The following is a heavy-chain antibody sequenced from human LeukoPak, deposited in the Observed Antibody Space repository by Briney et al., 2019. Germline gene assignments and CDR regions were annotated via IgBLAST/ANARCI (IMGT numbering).Heavy chain of an antibody. CDR3: AKHPRQWLVDWDY. CDR1: GFIVSNTW. D-gene: IGHD6-19*01. Sequence: GGSLRLSCVASGFIVSNTWMSWVRQAPGKGLEWVASINRDGSEKYYADSVKGRFTISKENAKNSLYLQMNSLRAEDTAVYYCAKHPRQWLVDWDYWGQGTLVTVSS. J-gene: IGHJ4*02. V-gene: IGHV3-7*03. CDR2: INRDGSEK.